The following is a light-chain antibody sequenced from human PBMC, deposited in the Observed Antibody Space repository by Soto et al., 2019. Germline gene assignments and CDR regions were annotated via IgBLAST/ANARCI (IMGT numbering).Light chain of an antibody. Sequence: DVVMTQSPLSLPVTVGQPASISCSSNQSLVHSDGIAYFSWFQQRPGRSPRXLIYKVSNRDSGVPARFSGSGSGTDFALKISRVEAEDVGVYYCMQGTHWPITLGQGTRLEIK. CDR3: MQGTHWPIT. J-gene: IGKJ5*01. V-gene: IGKV2-30*02. CDR1: QSLVHSDGIAY. CDR2: KVS.